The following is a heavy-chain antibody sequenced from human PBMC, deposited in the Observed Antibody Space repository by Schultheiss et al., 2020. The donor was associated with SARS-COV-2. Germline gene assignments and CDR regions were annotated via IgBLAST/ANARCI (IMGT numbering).Heavy chain of an antibody. J-gene: IGHJ4*02. CDR3: ASSSGADCSSTSCIENY. CDR2: ISSSSSYI. V-gene: IGHV3-21*01. CDR1: GFTFSSYG. Sequence: GESLKISCAASGFTFSSYGMHWVRQAPGKGLEWVSSISSSSSYIYYADSVKGRFTISRDNAKNSLYLQMNSLRAEDTAVYYCASSSGADCSSTSCIENYWGQGTLVTVSS. D-gene: IGHD2-2*01.